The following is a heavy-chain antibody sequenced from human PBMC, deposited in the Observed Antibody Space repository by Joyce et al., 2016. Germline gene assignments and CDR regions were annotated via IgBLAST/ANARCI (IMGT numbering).Heavy chain of an antibody. D-gene: IGHD1-26*01. V-gene: IGHV3-30-3*01. Sequence: QVQLVESGGGVVQPGRSLRLSCVVSGFTFSDVAMHWVGQAPGKGLEWVAFRSNDGSRKYYADSVKGRFTISRDSSRNTLYLQMNSLRAEDTALYYCARGAGWEVMAAFHHWGQGALVTVSS. J-gene: IGHJ4*02. CDR3: ARGAGWEVMAAFHH. CDR1: GFTFSDVA. CDR2: RSNDGSRK.